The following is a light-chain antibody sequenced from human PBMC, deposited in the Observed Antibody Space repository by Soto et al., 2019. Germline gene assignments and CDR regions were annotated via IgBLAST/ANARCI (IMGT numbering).Light chain of an antibody. CDR3: SSYAGTNNPYV. CDR1: NSDVGGYNY. J-gene: IGLJ1*01. Sequence: QSVLTQPPSASGSPGQSVTISCTGTNSDVGGYNYVSWYQQHPGKAPKLMIYEVSKRPSGVPDRFSGSKSGNTASLTVSGLQAEDEADYYCSSYAGTNNPYVFGPGTKLNVL. CDR2: EVS. V-gene: IGLV2-8*01.